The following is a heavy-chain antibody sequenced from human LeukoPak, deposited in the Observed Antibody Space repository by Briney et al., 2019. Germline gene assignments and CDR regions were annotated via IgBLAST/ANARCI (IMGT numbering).Heavy chain of an antibody. CDR1: GGSISSYY. CDR2: IYTSGST. V-gene: IGHV4-4*07. J-gene: IGHJ5*01. Sequence: SETLSLTCTVSGGSISSYYWSWIRQPAGKGLEWIGRIYTSGSTNYNPSLKSRVTMSVDTSKNQFSLKLSSVTAADTAVYYCARDGRDTAMATNWFDSWGQGTLVTVSS. D-gene: IGHD5-18*01. CDR3: ARDGRDTAMATNWFDS.